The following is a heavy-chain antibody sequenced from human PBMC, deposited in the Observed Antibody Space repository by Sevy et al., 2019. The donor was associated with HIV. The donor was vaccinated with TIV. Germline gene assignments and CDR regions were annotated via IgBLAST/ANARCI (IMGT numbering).Heavy chain of an antibody. J-gene: IGHJ4*02. D-gene: IGHD3-10*01. CDR2: IYDGGST. V-gene: IGHV4-38-2*02. CDR3: ARDYYGSGSYYEFVY. Sequence: SESLSLTCTVSGFSISSDYYSGWIRQPPGKGLEWIGSIYDGGSTYYNPSLKSRVTISIDTSKNQFSLKLSSVTAADTAVYYCARDYYGSGSYYEFVYWGQGTLVTVSS. CDR1: GFSISSDYY.